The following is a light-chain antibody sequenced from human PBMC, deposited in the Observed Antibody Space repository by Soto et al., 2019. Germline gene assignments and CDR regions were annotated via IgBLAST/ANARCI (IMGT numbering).Light chain of an antibody. CDR3: QQYDNSPIT. V-gene: IGKV3-20*01. J-gene: IGKJ3*01. CDR2: GAS. Sequence: EVVLTQSPGTLSLSPGEGATLSCRASQTITSRDLAWYQQKPGQAPRLVIYGASIRAAGIPDRFSGSGSATDFTLTVSSLEPEDFAVYYCQQYDNSPITFGPGTKVEIK. CDR1: QTITSRD.